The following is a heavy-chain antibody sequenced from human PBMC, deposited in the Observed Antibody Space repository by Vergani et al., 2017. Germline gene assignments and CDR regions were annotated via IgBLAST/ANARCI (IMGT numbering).Heavy chain of an antibody. J-gene: IGHJ4*02. D-gene: IGHD6-19*01. CDR3: AKDTAVAGNGRYYFDY. CDR2: IYSGGSST. Sequence: EVQLLESGGGLVQPGGSLRLSCAASGFTFSSYAMSWVRQAPGKGLEWVSVIYSGGSSTYYADSVKGRFTISRDNSKNTLYLQMNSLRAKDTAVYYCAKDTAVAGNGRYYFDYWGQGTLVTVSS. CDR1: GFTFSSYA. V-gene: IGHV3-23*03.